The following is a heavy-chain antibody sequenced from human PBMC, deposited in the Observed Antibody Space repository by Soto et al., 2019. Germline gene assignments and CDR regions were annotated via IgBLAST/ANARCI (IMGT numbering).Heavy chain of an antibody. CDR3: ASMAKFNYDFWSGPQGKRSMDV. CDR1: GGSISGSYYY. Sequence: PSETLSLTCAVSGGSISGSYYYWGWLRQSPGRGPEWIGSVFYTGFTSYNPSLESRVSVSVDTSKNQFSLKVSAVTAADTAVYYCASMAKFNYDFWSGPQGKRSMDVWGQGTTVTVSS. V-gene: IGHV4-39*01. CDR2: VFYTGFT. D-gene: IGHD3-3*01. J-gene: IGHJ6*02.